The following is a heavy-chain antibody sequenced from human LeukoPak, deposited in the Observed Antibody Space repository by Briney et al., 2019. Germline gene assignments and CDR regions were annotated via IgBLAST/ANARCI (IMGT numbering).Heavy chain of an antibody. Sequence: KPSETLSLTCTVSGGSISNYHWTWIRQPAGKGLEWIGQIHTSGSTNYNPPLKSRVSMSIDTTEDQVSLTIRSVTAADTAFYYCARRDIRSGWSFDYCVEGTLVTVSS. CDR3: ARRDIRSGWSFDY. CDR1: GGSISNYH. D-gene: IGHD6-19*01. CDR2: IHTSGST. V-gene: IGHV4-4*07. J-gene: IGHJ4*02.